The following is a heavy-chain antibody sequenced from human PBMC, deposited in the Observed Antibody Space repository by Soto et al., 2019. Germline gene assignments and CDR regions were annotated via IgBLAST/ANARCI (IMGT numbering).Heavy chain of an antibody. Sequence: EVQLVVSGGGLVKPRGSLRFSCAASGFSFRNAWMNWVRQAPGNGLEWVGRIKSITDGGTTDYAAPVKGRFTISRDDSNNTLYLQLNSLKTEDTAVYYCTTYNYDSSGLDYWGQGTLVTVSS. CDR1: GFSFRNAW. D-gene: IGHD3-22*01. J-gene: IGHJ4*02. V-gene: IGHV3-15*07. CDR2: IKSITDGGTT. CDR3: TTYNYDSSGLDY.